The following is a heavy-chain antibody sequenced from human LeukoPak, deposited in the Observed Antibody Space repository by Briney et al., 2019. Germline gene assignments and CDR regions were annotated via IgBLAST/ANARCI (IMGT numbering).Heavy chain of an antibody. V-gene: IGHV4-59*01. J-gene: IGHJ4*02. D-gene: IGHD1-26*01. Sequence: SETLSLTCTVSGGSISSYFWSWIRQPPGKGLEWIGYISYSGSTDYNTSLKSRVTMSVDTSKNQFSLKLTSVSAADTAAYYCATYGGTYSFDCWGQGTLVTVSS. CDR1: GGSISSYF. CDR3: ATYGGTYSFDC. CDR2: ISYSGST.